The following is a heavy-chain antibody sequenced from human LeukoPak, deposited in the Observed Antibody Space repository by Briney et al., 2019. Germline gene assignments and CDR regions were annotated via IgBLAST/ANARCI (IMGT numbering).Heavy chain of an antibody. J-gene: IGHJ6*02. Sequence: GGSLRLSCAASRFTFSSYAMSWVRQAPGKGLEWVSAISGSGGSTYYADSVKGRFTISRDNSKNTLYLQMNSLRAEDTAVYYCARRGYSTYGMDVWGQGTTVTVSS. D-gene: IGHD5-18*01. CDR1: RFTFSSYA. CDR3: ARRGYSTYGMDV. CDR2: ISGSGGST. V-gene: IGHV3-23*01.